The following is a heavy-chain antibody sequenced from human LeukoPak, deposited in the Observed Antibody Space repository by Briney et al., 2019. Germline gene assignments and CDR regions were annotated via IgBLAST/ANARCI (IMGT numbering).Heavy chain of an antibody. CDR1: GYSISGGYY. CDR2: IYHSGST. CDR3: ARALGEPGSPWFDP. Sequence: SETPSLTCTVSGYSISGGYYWGWIWQPPGKGLEWIGSIYHSGSTYYNPSLKSRVTISVDTSKNQFSLKLSSVTAADTAVYYCARALGEPGSPWFDPWGQGTLVTVSS. D-gene: IGHD3-16*01. V-gene: IGHV4-38-2*02. J-gene: IGHJ5*02.